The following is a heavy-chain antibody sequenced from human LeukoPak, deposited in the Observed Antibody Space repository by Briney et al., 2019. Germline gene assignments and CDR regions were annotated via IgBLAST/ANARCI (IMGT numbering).Heavy chain of an antibody. Sequence: SETLSLTCTVSGGSISSYYWSWIRQPPGKGLEWIGYIYYSGSTNYNPSLKSRVTISVDTSKNQFSLKLSSVTAADTAVYYCARMSYYYYGMDVWGQGTTVTVSS. CDR2: IYYSGST. CDR1: GGSISSYY. V-gene: IGHV4-59*01. J-gene: IGHJ6*02. CDR3: ARMSYYYYGMDV.